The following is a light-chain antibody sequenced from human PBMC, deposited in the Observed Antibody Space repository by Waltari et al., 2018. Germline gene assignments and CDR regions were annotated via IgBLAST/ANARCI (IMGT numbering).Light chain of an antibody. CDR1: HSISNN. J-gene: IGKJ3*01. CDR3: QQYNNWPPVFT. CDR2: GAS. Sequence: EIMLTQSPATLSVSPGERATLSYRASHSISNNLAWYQQKPGQAPRLLIYGASARATGIPARFSGSGSGTEFTLTISSLQSEDFAIYYCQQYNNWPPVFTFGPGTKVDF. V-gene: IGKV3-15*01.